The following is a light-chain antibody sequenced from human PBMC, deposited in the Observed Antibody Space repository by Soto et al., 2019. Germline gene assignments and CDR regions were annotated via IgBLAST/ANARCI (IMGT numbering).Light chain of an antibody. CDR2: GAS. J-gene: IGKJ2*01. Sequence: EIVLTQSPGTLSLSPGERATLSCRASQSVSSSYLAWYQQKPGQAPRLLIYGASSRATGIPDRFSGSGSGTDFTLTIIRLEPEDFAVDYCQQYGSSLPYTFGQGTKLEIK. CDR1: QSVSSSY. CDR3: QQYGSSLPYT. V-gene: IGKV3-20*01.